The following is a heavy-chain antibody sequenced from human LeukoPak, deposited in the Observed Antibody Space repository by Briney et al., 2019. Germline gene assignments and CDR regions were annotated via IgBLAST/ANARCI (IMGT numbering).Heavy chain of an antibody. D-gene: IGHD3-22*01. J-gene: IGHJ4*02. Sequence: PGGSLRLSCAASGFTFSSYSMNWVRQAPGKGLEWVSSISSSSSYIYYADSVKGRFTISRDNAKNSLYLQMSSLRAEDTAVYYCAKDPRYYYDSSGPPLLVYWGQGTLVTVSS. CDR3: AKDPRYYYDSSGPPLLVY. CDR1: GFTFSSYS. V-gene: IGHV3-21*01. CDR2: ISSSSSYI.